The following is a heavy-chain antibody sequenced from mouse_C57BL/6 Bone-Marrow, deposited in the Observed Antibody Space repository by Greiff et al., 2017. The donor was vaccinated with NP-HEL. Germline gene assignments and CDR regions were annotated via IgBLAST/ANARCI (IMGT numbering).Heavy chain of an antibody. V-gene: IGHV1-61*01. Sequence: VQLQQPGAELVRPGSSVKLSCKASGYTFTSYWMDWVKQRPGQGLEWIGNIYPSDSETHYNQKFKDKATLTVDKSSSTAYMQLSSLTSEDSAVYYCARSYSNYWYFDVWGTGTTVTVSS. CDR2: IYPSDSET. D-gene: IGHD2-5*01. CDR3: ARSYSNYWYFDV. J-gene: IGHJ1*03. CDR1: GYTFTSYW.